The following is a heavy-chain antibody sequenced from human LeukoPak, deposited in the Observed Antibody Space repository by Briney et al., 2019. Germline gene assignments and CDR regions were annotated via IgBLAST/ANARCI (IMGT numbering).Heavy chain of an antibody. D-gene: IGHD4-17*01. CDR1: GGSFSSHY. Sequence: SETLSLTCTVSGGSFSSHYWSWIRQPPGKGLEWIGYISYIGSTNYNPSPKSRVTISVDTSKNQFSLKLSSVTAADTAVYCCARDPTTVTKGLDIWGQGTMVTVSS. CDR3: ARDPTTVTKGLDI. V-gene: IGHV4-59*11. J-gene: IGHJ3*02. CDR2: ISYIGST.